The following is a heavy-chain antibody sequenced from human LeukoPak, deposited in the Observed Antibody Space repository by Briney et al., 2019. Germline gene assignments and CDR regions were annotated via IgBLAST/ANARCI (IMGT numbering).Heavy chain of an antibody. Sequence: ASVKVSCTVSGYTLTELSMHWVRQAPGKGLEWMGGFDPEDGETIYAQKFQGRVTMTEDTSTDTAYMELSSLRSEDTAVYYCATKPGTYYYDSSGYLDYWGQGTLVTVSS. V-gene: IGHV1-24*01. J-gene: IGHJ4*02. D-gene: IGHD3-22*01. CDR3: ATKPGTYYYDSSGYLDY. CDR1: GYTLTELS. CDR2: FDPEDGET.